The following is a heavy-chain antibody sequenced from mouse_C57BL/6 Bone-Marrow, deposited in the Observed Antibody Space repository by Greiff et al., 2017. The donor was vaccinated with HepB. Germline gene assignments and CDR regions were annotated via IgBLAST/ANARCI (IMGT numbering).Heavy chain of an antibody. CDR3: ARKGDGYYAWFAY. D-gene: IGHD2-3*01. Sequence: VQRVESGPGLVQPSQSLSITCTVSGFSLTSYGVHWVRQSPGKGLEWLGVIWSGGSTDYNAAFISRLSISKDNSKSQVFFKMNSLQADDTAIYYCARKGDGYYAWFAYWGQGTLVTVSA. V-gene: IGHV2-2*01. J-gene: IGHJ3*01. CDR2: IWSGGST. CDR1: GFSLTSYG.